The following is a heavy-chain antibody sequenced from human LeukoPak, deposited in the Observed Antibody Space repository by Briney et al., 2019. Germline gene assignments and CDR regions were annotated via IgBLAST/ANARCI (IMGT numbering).Heavy chain of an antibody. CDR2: IYYSGRT. V-gene: IGHV4-39*02. CDR1: GGSISSSSYY. J-gene: IGHJ4*02. Sequence: SETLSLTCTVSGGSISSSSYYWGWIRQPPGKGLEWIGNIYYSGRTYYNPSLKSRVTISVDTSKNQFSLKLSSVTAADTAVYYCARERGDGSGSYHEGHWGQGTLVTVSS. CDR3: ARERGDGSGSYHEGH. D-gene: IGHD3-10*01.